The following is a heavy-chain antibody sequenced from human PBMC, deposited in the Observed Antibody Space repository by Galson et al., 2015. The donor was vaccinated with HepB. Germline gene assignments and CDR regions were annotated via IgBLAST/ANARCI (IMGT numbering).Heavy chain of an antibody. CDR2: ISSSSSYI. CDR1: GFTFSSYS. CDR3: ARDSAPVYYFDY. V-gene: IGHV3-21*01. J-gene: IGHJ4*02. D-gene: IGHD2-15*01. Sequence: SLRLSCAASGFTFSSYSMNWVRQAPGQGLEWVSSISSSSSYIYYADSVKGRFTISRDNAKNSLYLQMNSLRAEDTAVYYCARDSAPVYYFDYWGQGTLVTVSS.